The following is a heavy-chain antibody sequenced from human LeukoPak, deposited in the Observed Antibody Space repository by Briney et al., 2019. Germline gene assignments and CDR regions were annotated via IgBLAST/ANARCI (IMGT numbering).Heavy chain of an antibody. J-gene: IGHJ4*02. V-gene: IGHV1-69*13. CDR1: GYTFTSYG. CDR2: IIPIFGTA. CDR3: ARGWSVITTEFDY. Sequence: ASVKVSCKASGYTFTSYGISWVRQAPGQGLEWMGGIIPIFGTANYAQKFQGRVTITADESTSTAYMELSSLRSEDTAVYYCARGWSVITTEFDYWGQGTLVTVSS. D-gene: IGHD3-22*01.